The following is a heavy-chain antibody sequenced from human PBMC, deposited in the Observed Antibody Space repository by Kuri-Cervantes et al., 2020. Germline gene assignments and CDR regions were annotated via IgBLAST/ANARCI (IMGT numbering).Heavy chain of an antibody. CDR1: GFTFSSYA. CDR3: ARDVYDSSGLFDY. Sequence: GGSLRLSCAASGFTFSSYAMHWVRQAPGKGLEWVAVISYDGSNKYYADSVKGRFTISRDNSKNTLYLQMNSLRAEDTAVYYYARDVYDSSGLFDYWGQGTLVTVSS. J-gene: IGHJ4*02. CDR2: ISYDGSNK. D-gene: IGHD3-22*01. V-gene: IGHV3-30-3*01.